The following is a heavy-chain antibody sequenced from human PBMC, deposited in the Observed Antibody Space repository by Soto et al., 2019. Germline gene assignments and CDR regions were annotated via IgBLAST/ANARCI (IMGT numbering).Heavy chain of an antibody. D-gene: IGHD3-22*01. CDR2: IDWDDDK. Sequence: SGPTLVNPTQTLTLTCTFSGFSLSTSGMCVSWIRQPPGKALEWLALIDWDDDKYYSTSLKTRLTISKDTSKNQVVLTMTNMDPVDTATYYCARIGITMIAVVITYNWFDPWGQGTLVTVSS. CDR1: GFSLSTSGMC. V-gene: IGHV2-70*01. CDR3: ARIGITMIAVVITYNWFDP. J-gene: IGHJ5*02.